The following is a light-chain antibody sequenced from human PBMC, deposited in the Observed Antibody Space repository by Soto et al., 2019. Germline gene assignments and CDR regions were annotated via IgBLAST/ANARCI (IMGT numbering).Light chain of an antibody. CDR2: DAS. CDR3: QQYNSYPL. Sequence: IQMTPSPSTLFSSVGDRVTITFRASQSISSWLAWYQQKPGKAPKLLIYDASSLESGVPSRFSGSGSGTEFTLTISSLQPDDFATYYCQQYNSYPLFGQGTKVDI. J-gene: IGKJ1*01. CDR1: QSISSW. V-gene: IGKV1-5*01.